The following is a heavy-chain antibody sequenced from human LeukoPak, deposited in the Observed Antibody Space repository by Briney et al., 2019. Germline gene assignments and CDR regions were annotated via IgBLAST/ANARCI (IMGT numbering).Heavy chain of an antibody. J-gene: IGHJ4*02. CDR3: ARSPRRYYAGPFGDY. Sequence: PSQTLSLTCAVYGGSFSGYYWSWIRQPPGKGLEWIGEINHSGSTNYNPSLKSRVTISVDTSKNQFSLKLSSVTAADTAVYYCARSPRRYYAGPFGDYWGQGTLVTVSS. D-gene: IGHD2-2*01. CDR1: GGSFSGYY. V-gene: IGHV4-34*01. CDR2: INHSGST.